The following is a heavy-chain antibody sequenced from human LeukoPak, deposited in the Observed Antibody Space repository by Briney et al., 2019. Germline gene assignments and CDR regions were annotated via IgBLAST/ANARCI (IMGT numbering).Heavy chain of an antibody. J-gene: IGHJ3*02. CDR2: SYYRSKWYY. CDR3: VGEIRPNGDSFDI. Sequence: SQALSLTCAISGDSVSSCSASCNWIRQSPSRGLEWLGRSYYRSKWYYDFAVSVKSRITISTDTSNNQFSLHLNSVITEDTAVYCSVGEIRPNGDSFDIWGQGKMVTVSS. D-gene: IGHD1-1*01. CDR1: GDSVSSCSAS. V-gene: IGHV6-1*01.